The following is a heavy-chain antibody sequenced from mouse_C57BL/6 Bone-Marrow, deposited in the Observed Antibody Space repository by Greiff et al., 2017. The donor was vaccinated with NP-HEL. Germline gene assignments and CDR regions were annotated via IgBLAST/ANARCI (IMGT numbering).Heavy chain of an antibody. CDR3: SSLYWYFDV. J-gene: IGHJ1*03. CDR1: GFTFSSYA. CDR2: ISDGGSYT. V-gene: IGHV5-4*01. D-gene: IGHD1-1*01. Sequence: EVQLVESGGGLVKPGGSLKLSCAASGFTFSSYAMSWVRQTPEKRLEWVATISDGGSYTYYPDNVKGRFTISRDNAKNNLYLQMSHLKSEDTAMYYCSSLYWYFDVWGTGTTVTVSS.